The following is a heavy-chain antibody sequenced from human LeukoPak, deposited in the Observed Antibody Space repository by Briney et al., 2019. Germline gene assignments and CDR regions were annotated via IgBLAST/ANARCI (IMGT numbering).Heavy chain of an antibody. Sequence: GGSLRLSCAASGFTFSPYAMAWVRQAPGKGLEWVSSISGGGGTTYYADSVKGRFTISRDNFKNTLFLQMNSLRAEDTAVYFCAKYISESYYSFDYWGQGTLVTVSS. CDR3: AKYISESYYSFDY. J-gene: IGHJ4*02. D-gene: IGHD3-10*01. V-gene: IGHV3-23*01. CDR1: GFTFSPYA. CDR2: ISGGGGTT.